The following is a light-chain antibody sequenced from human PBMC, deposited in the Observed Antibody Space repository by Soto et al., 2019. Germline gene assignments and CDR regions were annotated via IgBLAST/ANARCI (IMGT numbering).Light chain of an antibody. V-gene: IGKV1-33*01. Sequence: DSQMTQSPSSLSTSVGGRVTITCQASQNINNYLNWYQQKPGRAPKLLIYDASNLEAGVPSRFRGSGSGTDFTFTISRLQPEDIATYYCQQYENLPTFGQGTRLEIK. J-gene: IGKJ5*01. CDR1: QNINNY. CDR2: DAS. CDR3: QQYENLPT.